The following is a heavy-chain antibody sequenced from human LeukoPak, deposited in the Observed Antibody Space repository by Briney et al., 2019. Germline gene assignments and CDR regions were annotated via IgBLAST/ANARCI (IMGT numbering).Heavy chain of an antibody. V-gene: IGHV3-30*02. D-gene: IGHD4-17*01. CDR2: IRYDGSNK. Sequence: PGGSLRLSCAASGFTFSSYGMHWVRQAPGKGLEWVAFIRYDGSNKYYADSVKGRFTISGDNSKNTLYLQMNSLRAEDTAVYYCAKSGGTTVTNQPGYWGQGTLVTVSS. J-gene: IGHJ4*02. CDR1: GFTFSSYG. CDR3: AKSGGTTVTNQPGY.